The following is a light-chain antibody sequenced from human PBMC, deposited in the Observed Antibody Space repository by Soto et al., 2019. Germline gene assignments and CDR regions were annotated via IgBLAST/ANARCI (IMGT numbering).Light chain of an antibody. CDR1: QSVSSNY. CDR2: GIS. J-gene: IGKJ1*01. CDR3: EQYGSSPRK. V-gene: IGKV3-20*01. Sequence: EVVLTQARGTLCLSPGERATLACRASQSVSSNYFAWYQQKPGQAPRLLIYGISSRATGIPDRFSGSGSGPDFSLTISRLEPEDFAVYYCEQYGSSPRKFGQGTKVDIK.